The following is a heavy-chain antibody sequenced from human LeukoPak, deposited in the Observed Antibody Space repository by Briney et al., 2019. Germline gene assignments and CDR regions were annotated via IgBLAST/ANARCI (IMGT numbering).Heavy chain of an antibody. CDR2: IYYSGST. CDR1: GGSISSSSYY. CDR3: ARDHSGSYSTPYYYYYYMDV. Sequence: SETLSLTCTVSGGSISSSSYYWGWIRQPPGKGLEWIGSIYYSGSTYYNPSLKSRVTISVDTSKNQFSLKLSSVTAADTAVYYCARDHSGSYSTPYYYYYYMDVWGKGTTVTVSS. D-gene: IGHD1-26*01. J-gene: IGHJ6*03. V-gene: IGHV4-39*07.